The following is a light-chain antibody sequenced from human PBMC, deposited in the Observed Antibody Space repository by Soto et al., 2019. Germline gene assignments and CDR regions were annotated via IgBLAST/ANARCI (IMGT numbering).Light chain of an antibody. CDR2: AAS. Sequence: IQLTQSPYSLSASVGDRVTITCRASQGISSYLAWYQQKPGKAPKLLIYAASTLQSGVPSRFSGSGSGTDFTLTISSLQHEDFATYYCQQLNSYPRTFGPGTKVDIK. CDR3: QQLNSYPRT. J-gene: IGKJ3*01. V-gene: IGKV1-9*01. CDR1: QGISSY.